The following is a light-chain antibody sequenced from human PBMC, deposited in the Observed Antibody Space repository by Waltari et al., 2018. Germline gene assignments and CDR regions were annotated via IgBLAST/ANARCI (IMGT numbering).Light chain of an antibody. J-gene: IGKJ4*01. CDR1: QSLSTH. Sequence: IKLTQSPATLSLSPGERATLSCRASQSLSTHLAWYQQRLGQAPRLLIYGASKRAIGIPDRFSGSGSGTEFTLTISSLEPEDFGMYYCQKYSSSPLTFGGGTKVEIK. CDR2: GAS. V-gene: IGKV3-20*01. CDR3: QKYSSSPLT.